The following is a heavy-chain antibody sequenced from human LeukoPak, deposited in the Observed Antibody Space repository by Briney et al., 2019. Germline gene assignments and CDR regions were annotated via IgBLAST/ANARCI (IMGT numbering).Heavy chain of an antibody. CDR3: ARDRRGYYYGMDV. J-gene: IGHJ6*02. CDR1: GGSISSGGYY. Sequence: PSETLSLTCTVSGGSISSGGYYWSWIRQHPGKGLEWIGYIYYSGSTYYNPSLKSRVTISVDTSKNQFSLKLSSVTAADTAVYYRARDRRGYYYGMDVWGQGTTVTVSS. V-gene: IGHV4-31*03. D-gene: IGHD3-10*01. CDR2: IYYSGST.